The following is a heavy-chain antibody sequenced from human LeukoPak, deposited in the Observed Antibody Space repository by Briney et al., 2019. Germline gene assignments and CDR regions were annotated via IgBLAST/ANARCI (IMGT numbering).Heavy chain of an antibody. J-gene: IGHJ4*02. CDR1: GFIFSDHY. V-gene: IGHV3-72*01. CDR2: SRNKASSHTT. CDR3: TRGRSGTWPWYFDD. D-gene: IGHD1-26*01. Sequence: GGSLRLSCAASGFIFSDHYMDWVRQAPGKGLEWVGRSRNKASSHTTEYAASVKGRFTISRDDSKNSLYLQLNSLKTEDTAVYYCTRGRSGTWPWYFDDWGQGTLVTVSS.